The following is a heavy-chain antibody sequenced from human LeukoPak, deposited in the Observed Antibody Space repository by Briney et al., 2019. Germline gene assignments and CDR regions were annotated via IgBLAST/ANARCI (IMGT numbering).Heavy chain of an antibody. CDR1: GGSLSSYY. J-gene: IGHJ3*02. CDR2: IYYSGST. V-gene: IGHV4-39*07. CDR3: ARVGGITMIVVLITDAFDI. D-gene: IGHD3-22*01. Sequence: PSETLSLTCTVSGGSLSSYYWGWIRQPPGKGLEWIGSIYYSGSTYYNPSLKSRVTISVDTSKNQFSLKLRSVTGADTAVYYCARVGGITMIVVLITDAFDIWGQGTMVTVSS.